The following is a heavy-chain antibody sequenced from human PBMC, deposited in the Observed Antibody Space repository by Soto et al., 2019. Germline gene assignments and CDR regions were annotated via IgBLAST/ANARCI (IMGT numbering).Heavy chain of an antibody. CDR2: IRGSHTST. J-gene: IGHJ6*02. CDR1: GFTFRTYA. V-gene: IGHV3-23*01. D-gene: IGHD2-2*01. CDR3: AKDRGDIAVLPPAKAHYSSYGMAV. Sequence: GGSLRLSCAASGFTFRTYAMSWVRQAPGKGLEWVSFIRGSHTSTYYADSVRGRFTISRDNSKNMLYLQMNSLRAEDTAIYYCAKDRGDIAVLPPAKAHYSSYGMAVCGQGPTVTVSS.